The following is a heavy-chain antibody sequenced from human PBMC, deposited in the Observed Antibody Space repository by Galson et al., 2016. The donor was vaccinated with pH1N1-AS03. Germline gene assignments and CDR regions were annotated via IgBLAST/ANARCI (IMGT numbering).Heavy chain of an antibody. CDR1: DDSIRSSLYY. J-gene: IGHJ6*03. CDR2: MDHSGSS. D-gene: IGHD5-18*01. V-gene: IGHV4-39*01. Sequence: SETLSLTCIVADDSIRSSLYYWGWIRQSTGKGLEWIGSMDHSGSSYYNPSLQSRVTMFVDLSKRHFSLKLTSVTAVDTGVYYCARQGDTSMVTDYHYYHMDVWGKGTTVTVSS. CDR3: ARQGDTSMVTDYHYYHMDV.